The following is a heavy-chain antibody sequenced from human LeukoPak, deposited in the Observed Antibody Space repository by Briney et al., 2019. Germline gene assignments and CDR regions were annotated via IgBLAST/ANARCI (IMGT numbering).Heavy chain of an antibody. CDR1: GFTFSSYA. Sequence: PGRSLRLSCAASGFTFSSYAMHWVRQAPGKGLEWVAVISYDGSNKYYADSVKGRFTISRDNAKNSLYLQMNSLRAEDTAVYYCARLQQQLAMRNYWGQETLVTVSS. J-gene: IGHJ4*02. V-gene: IGHV3-30-3*01. CDR2: ISYDGSNK. CDR3: ARLQQQLAMRNY. D-gene: IGHD6-13*01.